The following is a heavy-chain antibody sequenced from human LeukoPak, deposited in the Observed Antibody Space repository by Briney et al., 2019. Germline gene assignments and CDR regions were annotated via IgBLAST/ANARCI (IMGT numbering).Heavy chain of an antibody. CDR3: ARGPLSIAVAGMTTRQNDAFDI. CDR1: GGTFSSYA. Sequence: SVKVSCKASGGTFSSYAISWVRQAPGQGLEWMGGIIPIFGTANYAQKFQGRVTITADKSTSTAYMELSSLRSEDTAVYYCARGPLSIAVAGMTTRQNDAFDIWGQGTMVTVSS. D-gene: IGHD6-19*01. V-gene: IGHV1-69*06. CDR2: IIPIFGTA. J-gene: IGHJ3*02.